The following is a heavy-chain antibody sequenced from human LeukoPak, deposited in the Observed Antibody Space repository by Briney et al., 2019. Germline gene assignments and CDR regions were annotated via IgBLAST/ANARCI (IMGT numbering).Heavy chain of an antibody. V-gene: IGHV4-59*11. Sequence: SETLSLTCTVSGGSISSHYRSWIRQPPGKGLEWIGYIYYSGTTNYNPSLKSRVTTSLDKSKNQFSLKLSSVTAADTAVYYCARDADFWKFDSWGQGALVTVSS. CDR2: IYYSGTT. CDR3: ARDADFWKFDS. J-gene: IGHJ4*02. D-gene: IGHD3-3*01. CDR1: GGSISSHY.